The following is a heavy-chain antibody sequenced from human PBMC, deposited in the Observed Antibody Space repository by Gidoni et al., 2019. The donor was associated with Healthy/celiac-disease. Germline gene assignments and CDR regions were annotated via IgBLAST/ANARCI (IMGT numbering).Heavy chain of an antibody. CDR1: GGSISSYY. Sequence: QVQLQESGPGLVKPSETLSLTCTVSGGSISSYYWSWIRQPPGKGLEWIGYIYYSGSTNYNPSLKSRVTISVDTSKNQFSLKLSSVTAADTAVYYCARMTTVGLYYFDYWGQGTLVTVSS. V-gene: IGHV4-59*01. CDR2: IYYSGST. D-gene: IGHD4-4*01. CDR3: ARMTTVGLYYFDY. J-gene: IGHJ4*02.